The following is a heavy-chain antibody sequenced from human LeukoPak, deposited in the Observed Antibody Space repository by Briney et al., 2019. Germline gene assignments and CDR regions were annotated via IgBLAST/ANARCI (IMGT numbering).Heavy chain of an antibody. CDR2: VNSDGSST. J-gene: IGHJ4*02. CDR1: GFAFSSYW. V-gene: IGHV3-74*01. Sequence: PGGSLRLSCAASGFAFSSYWLHWVRQAPGKGLVWVSRVNSDGSSTNYADSVEGRFTVSRDNAKNTLFLQMNSLRAEDTAVYYCARESSVVRGVITDFDYWGQGTLVTVSS. D-gene: IGHD3-10*01. CDR3: ARESSVVRGVITDFDY.